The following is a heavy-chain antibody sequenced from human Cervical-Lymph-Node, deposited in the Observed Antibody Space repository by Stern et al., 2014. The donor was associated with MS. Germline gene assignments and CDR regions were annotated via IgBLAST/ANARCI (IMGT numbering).Heavy chain of an antibody. D-gene: IGHD3-10*01. CDR3: ARGSGDNWFGP. Sequence: QVQLVQSGAEAKKPGSSVKVSCKSSGGISWVRQAPGQGLEWMGGVIPVVGTSNYAQKFQGRVTITADTSTNTTYLHLSRLTSADTAVYYCARGSGDNWFGPWGQGTLVTVSS. J-gene: IGHJ5*02. CDR2: VIPVVGTS. CDR1: GG. V-gene: IGHV1-69*06.